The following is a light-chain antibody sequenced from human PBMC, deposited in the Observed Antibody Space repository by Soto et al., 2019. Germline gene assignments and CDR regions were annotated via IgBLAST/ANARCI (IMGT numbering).Light chain of an antibody. J-gene: IGLJ3*02. CDR2: EVT. V-gene: IGLV2-14*03. CDR1: TTDLSGHNH. CDR3: SIVTNTPTPWL. Sequence: QSALTQPASVSGSPGQSVTISCTGTTTDLSGHNHVSWYQQHPGRAPKLIIFEVTTRPSGVSSRFSGSKSGKSASLTISGLLADDEGDYYCSIVTNTPTPWLFGGGTKLTVL.